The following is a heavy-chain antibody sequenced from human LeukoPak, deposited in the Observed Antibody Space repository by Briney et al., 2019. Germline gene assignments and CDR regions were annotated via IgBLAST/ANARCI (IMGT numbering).Heavy chain of an antibody. D-gene: IGHD2-21*02. V-gene: IGHV3-74*01. CDR2: TNSDGSST. CDR3: AREHIVVVTAVGPGWFDP. CDR1: GFTFSSYW. Sequence: GGSLRLSCAASGFTFSSYWMHWVRQAPGKGLVWVSRTNSDGSSTSYADSVKGRFTISRDNAKNSLYLQMNSLRAEDTALYYCAREHIVVVTAVGPGWFDPWGQGTLVTVSS. J-gene: IGHJ5*02.